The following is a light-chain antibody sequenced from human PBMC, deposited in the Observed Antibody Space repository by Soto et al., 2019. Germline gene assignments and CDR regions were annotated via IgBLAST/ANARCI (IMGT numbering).Light chain of an antibody. CDR3: QQYDSYSWT. V-gene: IGKV1-5*03. CDR2: KAS. J-gene: IGKJ1*01. CDR1: QSISSR. Sequence: DIQMTQSPSTLSASVGDRVTITCRASQSISSRLAWYQQKPGKVPQLLIYKASSLESGVPSRFSGSGSGTEFTLTISILQPDDFATYYCQQYDSYSWTFGQGTKVEI.